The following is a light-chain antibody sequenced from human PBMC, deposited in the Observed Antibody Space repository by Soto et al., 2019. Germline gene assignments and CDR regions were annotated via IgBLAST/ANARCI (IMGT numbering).Light chain of an antibody. V-gene: IGLV1-51*01. CDR1: SSNIGNGY. J-gene: IGLJ3*02. CDR2: DSI. Sequence: QSALTQPPSVSAAPGQKVTISCSGSSSNIGNGYVSWYQQFPGTAPKLLIYDSIKRPSGISDRFSGSKSGTSATLGITGLQTGDEATYYCATWDSSLGGGVFGGGTKLTVL. CDR3: ATWDSSLGGGV.